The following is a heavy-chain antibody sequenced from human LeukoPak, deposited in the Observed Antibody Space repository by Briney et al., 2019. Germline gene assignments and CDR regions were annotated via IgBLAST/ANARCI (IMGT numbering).Heavy chain of an antibody. V-gene: IGHV3-30*02. CDR3: ARARYTVTTRLFDY. Sequence: PGGSLRLSCAASGFTFNSFAMHWVRQAPGKGLEHLAFIQSDGSYKYHAESVKGRFTISRDNSKNTLYLQMNGLRGDDTAVYYCARARYTVTTRLFDYWGQGTLVTVSS. J-gene: IGHJ4*02. CDR2: IQSDGSYK. D-gene: IGHD4-17*01. CDR1: GFTFNSFA.